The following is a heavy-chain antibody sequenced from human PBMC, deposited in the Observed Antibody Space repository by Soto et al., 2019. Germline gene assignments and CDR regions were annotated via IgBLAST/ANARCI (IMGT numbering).Heavy chain of an antibody. J-gene: IGHJ4*02. Sequence: QITLKESGPTLVKPTQTLTLTCTFSGFSLTTSGLGVGWIRHPPGKALEWLALIYWDDDQRYSPSLKSRLTITKDTSKNQVVLTMTNMDPVDTATYYCAHTVSPRVFDHWGQGTLVTVSS. CDR2: IYWDDDQ. CDR3: AHTVSPRVFDH. CDR1: GFSLTTSGLG. V-gene: IGHV2-5*02.